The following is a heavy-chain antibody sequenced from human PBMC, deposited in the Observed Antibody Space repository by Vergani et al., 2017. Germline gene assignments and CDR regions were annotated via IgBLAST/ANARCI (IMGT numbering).Heavy chain of an antibody. V-gene: IGHV4-39*07. CDR3: ARAMYYYDSSGYYYDTGDAFDI. J-gene: IGHJ3*02. D-gene: IGHD3-22*01. CDR1: GGSISSSSYY. Sequence: QLQLQESGPGLVKPSETLSLTCTVSGGSISSSSYYWGWIRQPPGKGLEWIGSIYYSGSTYYNPSLKSRVTISVDTSKNQFSLKRSSVTAADTAVYYCARAMYYYDSSGYYYDTGDAFDIWGQGTMVTGSS. CDR2: IYYSGST.